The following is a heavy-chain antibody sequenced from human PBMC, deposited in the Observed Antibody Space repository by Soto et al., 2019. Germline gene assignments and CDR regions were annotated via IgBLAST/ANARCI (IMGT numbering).Heavy chain of an antibody. J-gene: IGHJ2*01. CDR3: ARDPFYDYGGNSGSFDL. D-gene: IGHD4-17*01. CDR1: GYSISSGYY. Sequence: SETLSLTCAVSGYSISSGYYWGWIRQPPGKGLEWIGNFFHSGSTYFNASLESRVTISVDKSKNQFTLRLSSVTAADTAIYYCARDPFYDYGGNSGSFDLWGRGTLVTVSS. V-gene: IGHV4-38-2*02. CDR2: FFHSGST.